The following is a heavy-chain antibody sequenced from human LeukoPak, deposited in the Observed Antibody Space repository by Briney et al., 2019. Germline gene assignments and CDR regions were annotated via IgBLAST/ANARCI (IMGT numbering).Heavy chain of an antibody. CDR1: GFTFSSYW. CDR2: IKKDGSEK. CDR3: ARSGVVVVPAAIAY. Sequence: PGGSLRLSCAASGFTFSSYWMSWVRQAPGKGLEWVANIKKDGSEKYYVDSVKGRFTISRDNAKNSLYLQMNSLRAEDTAVYYCARSGVVVVPAAIAYWGQGTLVTVSS. V-gene: IGHV3-7*03. D-gene: IGHD2-2*01. J-gene: IGHJ4*02.